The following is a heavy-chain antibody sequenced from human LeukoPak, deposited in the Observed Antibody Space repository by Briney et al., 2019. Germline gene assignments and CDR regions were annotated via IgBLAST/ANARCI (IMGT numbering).Heavy chain of an antibody. D-gene: IGHD1-1*01. J-gene: IGHJ4*02. CDR3: ATTKSGLFHY. CDR2: FYASGST. CDR1: GGSISSYH. V-gene: IGHV4-4*07. Sequence: PSETLSLTCTVSGGSISSYHWSWIRQPAGKGLEWIGLFYASGSTNYNPSLQSRVTMSVDTSKNQISLNLTSVTAADTAVYYCATTKSGLFHYWGLGTLVTVSS.